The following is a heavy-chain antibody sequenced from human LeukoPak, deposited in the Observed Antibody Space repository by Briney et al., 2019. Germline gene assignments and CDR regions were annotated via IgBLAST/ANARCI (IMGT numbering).Heavy chain of an antibody. J-gene: IGHJ4*02. Sequence: PSETLSLTCTASGGSISSSSYYWGWIRQPPGKGLEWIGSIYYSGSTYYNPSLKSRVTISVDTSKNQFSLKLSSVTAADTAVYYCARPSFRFGYFDYWGQGTLVTVSS. CDR2: IYYSGST. V-gene: IGHV4-39*01. CDR1: GGSISSSSYY. D-gene: IGHD3-3*01. CDR3: ARPSFRFGYFDY.